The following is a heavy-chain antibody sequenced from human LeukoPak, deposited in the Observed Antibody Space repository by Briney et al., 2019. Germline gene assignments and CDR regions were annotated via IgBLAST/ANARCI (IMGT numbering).Heavy chain of an antibody. CDR3: ARHPGGLDAFDI. V-gene: IGHV4-59*08. CDR2: IYYSGST. Sequence: SETLSLTCAVYGGSFSGYYWNWIRQPPGKGLEWIGYIYYSGSTNYNPSLKSRVTISVDTSKNQFSLKLSSVTAADTAVYYCARHPGGLDAFDIWGQGTMVTVSS. J-gene: IGHJ3*02. CDR1: GGSFSGYY. D-gene: IGHD3-10*01.